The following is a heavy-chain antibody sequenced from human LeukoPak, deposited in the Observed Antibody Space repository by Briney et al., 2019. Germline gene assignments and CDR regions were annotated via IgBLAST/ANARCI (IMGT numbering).Heavy chain of an antibody. CDR3: ARGGGDYEPLDY. Sequence: PSETLSLTCTVSGGSISSYYWSWIRQPLGKGLERIGYIYYSGSTNYNPSLKSRVTISVDTSKNQFSLKLSSVTAADTAVYYCARGGGDYEPLDYWGQGTLVTVSS. J-gene: IGHJ4*02. CDR2: IYYSGST. D-gene: IGHD4-17*01. V-gene: IGHV4-59*01. CDR1: GGSISSYY.